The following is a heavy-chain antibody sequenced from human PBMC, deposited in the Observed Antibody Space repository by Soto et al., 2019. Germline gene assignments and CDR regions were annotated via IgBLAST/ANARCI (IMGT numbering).Heavy chain of an antibody. J-gene: IGHJ6*03. D-gene: IGHD2-15*01. CDR2: ISSSSSYI. CDR3: AREVVVVVAGSGYYYYMDV. Sequence: GGSLRLSCAASGFTFSSYSMNWVRQAPGKGLEWVSSISSSSSYIYYADSVKGRFTISRDNAKNSLYLQMNSLRAEDTAVYYCAREVVVVVAGSGYYYYMDVWGKGTTVTVSS. V-gene: IGHV3-21*01. CDR1: GFTFSSYS.